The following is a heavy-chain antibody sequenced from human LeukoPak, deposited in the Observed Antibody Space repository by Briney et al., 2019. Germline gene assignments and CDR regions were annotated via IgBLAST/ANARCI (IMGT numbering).Heavy chain of an antibody. CDR2: INPSGGST. D-gene: IGHD3-22*01. J-gene: IGHJ5*02. CDR1: GYTFTSYY. CDR3: ASLFSSGPLGGP. V-gene: IGHV1-46*01. Sequence: GASVKVSCKASGYTFTSYYMHWVRQAPGQGLEWMGIINPSGGSTSYAQKFQGRVTMTRDTSTSTVYMELSSLRSEDTAVYCCASLFSSGPLGGPWGQGTLVTVSS.